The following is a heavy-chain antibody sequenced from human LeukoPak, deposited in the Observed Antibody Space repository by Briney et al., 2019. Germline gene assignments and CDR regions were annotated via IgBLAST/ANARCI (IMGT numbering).Heavy chain of an antibody. V-gene: IGHV6-1*01. CDR3: ARRLTQYDCFDP. J-gene: IGHJ5*02. CDR2: TCYRSMWYN. D-gene: IGHD2-2*01. CDR1: GDSVSSNSVT. Sequence: SQTLSLTCAISGDSVSSNSVTWHWIRQSPSRGLEWLGRTCYRSMWYNDYAVSVRGRITVNPDTSKNQFSLHLNSVTPEDTAVYYCARRLTQYDCFDPWGQGILVTVSS.